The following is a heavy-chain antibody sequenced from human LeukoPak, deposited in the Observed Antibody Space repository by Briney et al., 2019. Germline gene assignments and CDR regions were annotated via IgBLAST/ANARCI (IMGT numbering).Heavy chain of an antibody. CDR3: ARDRGYYGSFDP. CDR1: GGSISSYY. V-gene: IGHV4-59*01. J-gene: IGHJ5*02. Sequence: PSETLSLTCSVSGGSISSYYWIWIRQPPGKGLEWIGSMYSSGNSNYNPSLKSRVTISIDSSKNEFSLRLSSVTAADTAVYYCARDRGYYGSFDPWGQGSLVTVSS. D-gene: IGHD3-10*01. CDR2: MYSSGNS.